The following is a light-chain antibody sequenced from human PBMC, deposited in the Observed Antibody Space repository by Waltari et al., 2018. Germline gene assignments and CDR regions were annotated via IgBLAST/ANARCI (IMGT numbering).Light chain of an antibody. Sequence: EIVLTQSPGTLSVSPGERVTVSCRASQTITGSLLTWYHQKPGQAPRLRIYGASNRAPGIPDRFSGSGSGTDFTLTISRLEPEDSAVYYCQQYDGSVVTFGGGTKVEIK. CDR2: GAS. CDR1: QTITGSL. CDR3: QQYDGSVVT. V-gene: IGKV3-20*01. J-gene: IGKJ4*01.